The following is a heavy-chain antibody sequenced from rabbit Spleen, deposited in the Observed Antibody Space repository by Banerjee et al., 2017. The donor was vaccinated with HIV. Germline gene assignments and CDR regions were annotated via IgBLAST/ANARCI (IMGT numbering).Heavy chain of an antibody. Sequence: QSLEESGGDLVKPGASLTLTCTASGFSFSSSYWICWVRQAPGKGLEWIACIYAGSSGSTSYASWAKGRFTFSKTSSTTVTLQMTSLTAADTATYFCARDLAGVIGWNFGWWGPGTLVTVS. D-gene: IGHD4-1*01. CDR2: IYAGSSGST. CDR3: ARDLAGVIGWNFGW. CDR1: GFSFSSSYW. J-gene: IGHJ4*01. V-gene: IGHV1S40*01.